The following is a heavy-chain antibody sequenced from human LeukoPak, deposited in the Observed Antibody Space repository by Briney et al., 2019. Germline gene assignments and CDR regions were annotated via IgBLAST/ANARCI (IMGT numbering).Heavy chain of an antibody. CDR1: GFTFSDYY. J-gene: IGHJ4*02. CDR3: GRVLVGAADY. CDR2: ISGTSTYT. V-gene: IGHV3-11*05. Sequence: GGSLRLSCAASGFTFSDYYMSWFRQAPGKGLERLSYISGTSTYTNFADSVKGRFTISRDNAKNSLFLQMNGLRAEDTAVYYCGRVLVGAADYWGQGTLVTVSS. D-gene: IGHD2-15*01.